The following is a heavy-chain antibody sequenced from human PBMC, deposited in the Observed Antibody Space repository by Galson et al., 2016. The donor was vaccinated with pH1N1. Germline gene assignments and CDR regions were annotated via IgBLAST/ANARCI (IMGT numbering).Heavy chain of an antibody. CDR2: MSTNSDDT. CDR3: EIVGPAVTTYDS. Sequence: SVKVSCKASGYTFTDYYLHWVRQAPGQGLEGMGWMSTNSDDTNYTQNFQGRVTMTRDTSVTTAYMGLSRLRSEDTAIYYCEIVGPAVTTYDSWGQGTLVTVSS. V-gene: IGHV1-2*02. J-gene: IGHJ4*02. CDR1: GYTFTDYY. D-gene: IGHD4-11*01.